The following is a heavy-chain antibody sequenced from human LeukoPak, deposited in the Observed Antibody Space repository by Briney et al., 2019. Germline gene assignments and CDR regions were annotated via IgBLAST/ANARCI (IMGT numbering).Heavy chain of an antibody. CDR3: ASESVAVAGYMVV. J-gene: IGHJ6*03. CDR1: GFTFSSYS. CDR2: IYSGGIT. V-gene: IGHV3-53*01. D-gene: IGHD6-19*01. Sequence: GGSLRLXCAASGFTFSSYSMNWDRQAPGKGLEWVSVIYSGGITYYADSVKGRFTISRDNSKNTLYLQMTSLRAEDTAVYYCASESVAVAGYMVVWGKGTTVTVSS.